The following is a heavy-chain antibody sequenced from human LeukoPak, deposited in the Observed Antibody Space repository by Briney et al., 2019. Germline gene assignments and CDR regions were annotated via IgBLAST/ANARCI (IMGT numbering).Heavy chain of an antibody. Sequence: ASVKVSCKASGYTFTGYYTHWVRQAPGQGLEWMGWINPNSGGTSYVQKFQGRVTMTRDTSINTAYMELSSLRSDDTAVYYCARDGPLVPGDAFDIWGQGTMVTVSS. CDR1: GYTFTGYY. J-gene: IGHJ3*02. CDR2: INPNSGGT. CDR3: ARDGPLVPGDAFDI. V-gene: IGHV1-2*02.